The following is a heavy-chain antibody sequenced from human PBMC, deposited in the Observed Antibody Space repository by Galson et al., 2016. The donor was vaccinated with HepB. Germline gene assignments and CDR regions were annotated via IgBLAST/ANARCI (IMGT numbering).Heavy chain of an antibody. V-gene: IGHV3-9*01. CDR2: ISWKSGSK. CDR1: GFIFDDYA. Sequence: SLRLSCAASGFIFDDYAMHWVRLAPGKGLEWVSGISWKSGSKGYADSVKGRFTISRDNAKNSVYLQMNSLRAEDTAMYYCAKGGTYYYDSSGYYGAYFDYWGQGTLVTVSS. J-gene: IGHJ4*02. CDR3: AKGGTYYYDSSGYYGAYFDY. D-gene: IGHD3-22*01.